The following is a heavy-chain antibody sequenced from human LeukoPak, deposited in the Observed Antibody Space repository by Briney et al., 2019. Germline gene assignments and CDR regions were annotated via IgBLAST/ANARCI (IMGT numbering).Heavy chain of an antibody. V-gene: IGHV4-61*02. J-gene: IGHJ4*02. D-gene: IGHD3-3*01. Sequence: SETLSLTCTVSGGSLSSGSYYWSWIRQPAGKGLEWIGRIYTSGSTNYNPSLKSRVTMSVDTSKNQFSLKLSSVTAADTAVYYCAGYYDFWSGYYTYWGQGTLVTVSS. CDR2: IYTSGST. CDR3: AGYYDFWSGYYTY. CDR1: GGSLSSGSYY.